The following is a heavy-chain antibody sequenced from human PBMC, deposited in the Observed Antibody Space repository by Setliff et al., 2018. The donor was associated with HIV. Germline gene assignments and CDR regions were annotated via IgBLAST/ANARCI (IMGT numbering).Heavy chain of an antibody. D-gene: IGHD2-15*01. CDR1: GFSFSSYW. V-gene: IGHV3-74*01. J-gene: IGHJ2*01. CDR3: ARDPAVVLAGYFDL. Sequence: HPGGSLRFSCAASGFSFSSYWMHWVRQVPGKGLVWVSRINSDGSDTRYADSVKGRFTISRDNAQHTLYLQMNSLRAEDTAVYYCARDPAVVLAGYFDLWGRGTLVTVSS. CDR2: INSDGSDT.